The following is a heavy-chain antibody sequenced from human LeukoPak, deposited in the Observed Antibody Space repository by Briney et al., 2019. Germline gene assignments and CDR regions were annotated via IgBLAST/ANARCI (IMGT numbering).Heavy chain of an antibody. CDR3: ARDRRSGEDSNF. Sequence: PSGTLSLTCGVSVGSINSGNWWTWVRQSPGKGLEWIGEIHHNGTRNYNPSLKSRVTISVDTSKNQFYLKLSSVTAADTAVYYCARDRRSGEDSNFWGQGTLVTVSS. V-gene: IGHV4/OR15-8*01. D-gene: IGHD2-15*01. J-gene: IGHJ4*02. CDR2: IHHNGTR. CDR1: VGSINSGNW.